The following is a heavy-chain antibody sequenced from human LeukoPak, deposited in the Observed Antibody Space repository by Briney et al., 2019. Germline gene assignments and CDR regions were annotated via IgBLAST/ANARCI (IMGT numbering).Heavy chain of an antibody. CDR2: IYYSGST. V-gene: IGHV4-31*03. D-gene: IGHD1-26*01. Sequence: PSETLSLTCTVSGGSINSGGYYWTWIRQHPGKGLEWIGYIYYSGSTYYNPSLKSRLTISLDMSKNQFSLRLSSVTAADTAVYYCARDRNSWSYLDYYYYIDVWGKGTTVTVSS. CDR3: ARDRNSWSYLDYYYYIDV. CDR1: GGSINSGGYY. J-gene: IGHJ6*03.